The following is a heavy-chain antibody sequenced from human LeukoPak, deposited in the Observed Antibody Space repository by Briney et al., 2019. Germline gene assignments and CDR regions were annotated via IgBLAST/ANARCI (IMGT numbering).Heavy chain of an antibody. CDR1: GGTFSSYA. V-gene: IGHV1-69*05. Sequence: SVKVSCKASGGTFSSYAISWVRQAPGQGLEWMGGIIPIFGTANYAQKFQGRVTITTDESTSTAYMELSSLRSEDTAVYYCASTPAYIVVVPADARDARGAFDIWGQGTMVTVSS. CDR2: IIPIFGTA. D-gene: IGHD2-2*01. CDR3: ASTPAYIVVVPADARDARGAFDI. J-gene: IGHJ3*02.